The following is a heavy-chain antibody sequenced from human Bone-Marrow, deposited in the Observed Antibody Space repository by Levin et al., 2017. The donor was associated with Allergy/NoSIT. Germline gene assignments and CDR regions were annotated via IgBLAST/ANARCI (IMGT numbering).Heavy chain of an antibody. Sequence: PEASVKVSCKASGYTFSSYGISWVRQAPGQGLEWVGRISNYQRNTNYADKFQGRVTITTDTSTSTTYMELRSLKSDDTAIYYCTRDLVLDGFDIWGLGTMVTVSS. CDR3: TRDLVLDGFDI. D-gene: IGHD3-10*01. CDR2: ISNYQRNT. CDR1: GYTFSSYG. J-gene: IGHJ3*02. V-gene: IGHV1-18*01.